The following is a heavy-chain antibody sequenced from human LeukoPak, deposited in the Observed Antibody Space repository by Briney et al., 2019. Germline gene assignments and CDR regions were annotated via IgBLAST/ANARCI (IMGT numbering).Heavy chain of an antibody. CDR2: VYYSGST. CDR3: ATDSTGMDV. Sequence: SETLSLTCTVSGGSISSSSYYWGWIRQPPGKGLEWIGSVYYSGSTYYNPSLKSRVTISVDTSKNQFSLKLSSVTAADTAVYYCATDSTGMDVWGKGHTATASA. J-gene: IGHJ6*04. V-gene: IGHV4-39*07. CDR1: GGSISSSSYY.